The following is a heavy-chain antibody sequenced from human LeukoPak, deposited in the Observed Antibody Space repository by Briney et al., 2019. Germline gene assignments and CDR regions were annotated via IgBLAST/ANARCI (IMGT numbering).Heavy chain of an antibody. CDR3: ARVAAAGPVGYFQH. CDR2: ISSSSSTI. V-gene: IGHV3-48*01. Sequence: GGSLRLSCAASGFTFSIYSMNWVRQAPGKGLEWVSYISSSSSTIYYADSVKGRFTISRDNAKHSLYLKMNSLRAEDTAVYYCARVAAAGPVGYFQHWGQGTLVTVSS. D-gene: IGHD6-13*01. CDR1: GFTFSIYS. J-gene: IGHJ1*01.